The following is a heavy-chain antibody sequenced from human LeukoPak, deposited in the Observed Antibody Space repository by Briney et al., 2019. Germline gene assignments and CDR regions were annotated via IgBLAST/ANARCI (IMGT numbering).Heavy chain of an antibody. CDR2: ISYDASPE. CDR3: ARGGTGTTWRIYYFEY. Sequence: GGSLRLSCAASGFTFTTYALNWVRQAPGKGLEWVAVISYDASPEYYADSVKGRFTISRDNSKNTLYLQMNGLRPEDTAVYYCARGGTGTTWRIYYFEYWGQGALVTVSS. V-gene: IGHV3-30*01. CDR1: GFTFTTYA. J-gene: IGHJ4*02. D-gene: IGHD1-1*01.